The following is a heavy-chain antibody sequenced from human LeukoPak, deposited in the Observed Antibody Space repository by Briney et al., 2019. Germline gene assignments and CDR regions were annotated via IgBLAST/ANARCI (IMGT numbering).Heavy chain of an antibody. D-gene: IGHD2-15*01. CDR2: INPNSGGT. CDR1: GYTFTCYY. J-gene: IGHJ4*02. Sequence: ASVKVSCKASGYTFTCYYMHWVRQAPGQGLEWMGWINPNSGGTNYAQKFQGWVTMTRDTSISTAYMELSRLRSDDTAVYYCARDELYCSGGSCYSGFDYWGQGTLVTVSS. CDR3: ARDELYCSGGSCYSGFDY. V-gene: IGHV1-2*04.